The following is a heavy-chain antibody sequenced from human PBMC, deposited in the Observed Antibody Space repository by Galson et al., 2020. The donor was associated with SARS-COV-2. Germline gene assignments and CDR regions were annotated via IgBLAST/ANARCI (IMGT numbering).Heavy chain of an antibody. D-gene: IGHD2-15*01. CDR1: GFTFKDYW. CDR2: IRGDGSET. V-gene: IGHV3-7*01. CDR3: TGEGWQGGY. Sequence: GRSLRLSCVVSGFTFKDYWMNWIRQAPGKGLEWVANIRGDGSETNYVDSVQGRFSISRDNAVDTLYLEMNSLRVEDTAVYYCTGEGWQGGYWGQGTRVTVSS. J-gene: IGHJ4*02.